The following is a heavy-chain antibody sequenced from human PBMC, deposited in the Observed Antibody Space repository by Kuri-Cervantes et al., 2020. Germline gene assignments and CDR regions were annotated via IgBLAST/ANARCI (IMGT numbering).Heavy chain of an antibody. CDR2: INHSGTT. CDR3: ARHGSSGYGDAFDI. V-gene: IGHV4-34*01. D-gene: IGHD3-22*01. CDR1: GGSFSGYY. Sequence: SETLSLTCAVYGGSFSGYYWSWIRQPPGKGLEWIGEINHSGTTNYNPSLKSRVTISVDTSKNQFSLKLSSVTAADTAVYYCARHGSSGYGDAFDIWGQGTMVTVSS. J-gene: IGHJ3*02.